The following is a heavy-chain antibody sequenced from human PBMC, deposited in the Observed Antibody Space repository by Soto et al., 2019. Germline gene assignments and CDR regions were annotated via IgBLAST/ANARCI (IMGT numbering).Heavy chain of an antibody. Sequence: SLRLCCAASGFTFRSSAIHWVRQAPGKGLEWVAVISYDGSNKYYADSVKGRFTISRDNSKNTLFLQVNSLRAEDTAVYYCARDRFASSWSYFDYWGQGTLVTVSS. V-gene: IGHV3-30-3*01. J-gene: IGHJ4*02. CDR2: ISYDGSNK. CDR1: GFTFRSSA. D-gene: IGHD6-13*01. CDR3: ARDRFASSWSYFDY.